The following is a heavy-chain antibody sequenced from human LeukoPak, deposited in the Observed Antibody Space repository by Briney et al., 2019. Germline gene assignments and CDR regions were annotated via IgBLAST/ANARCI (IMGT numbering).Heavy chain of an antibody. CDR2: INHSGST. CDR3: ARAVRGSGSFR. D-gene: IGHD3-10*01. J-gene: IGHJ4*02. Sequence: SETLSLTCAVYGGSFSGYYWSWIRQPPGKGLEWIGEINHSGSTNYNPSLKSRVTISVDTSKNQFSLKLSSVTAADTAVYYCARAVRGSGSFRWGQGTLVTVSS. V-gene: IGHV4-34*01. CDR1: GGSFSGYY.